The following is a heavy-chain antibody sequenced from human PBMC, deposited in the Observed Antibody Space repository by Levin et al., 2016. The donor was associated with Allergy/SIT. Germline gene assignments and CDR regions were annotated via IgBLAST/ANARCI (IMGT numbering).Heavy chain of an antibody. D-gene: IGHD3-10*01. V-gene: IGHV4-39*07. CDR1: GGSISTSSYY. Sequence: GSLRLSCTVSGGSISTSSYYWGWIRQPPGKGLEWIGSIFYSGSTYYNPSLNSRVTISVDTSKNQFSLKLSSVAAADTAVYYCARGRVYGSGTFYYSDYWGRGTLVTVSS. J-gene: IGHJ4*02. CDR3: ARGRVYGSGTFYYSDY. CDR2: IFYSGST.